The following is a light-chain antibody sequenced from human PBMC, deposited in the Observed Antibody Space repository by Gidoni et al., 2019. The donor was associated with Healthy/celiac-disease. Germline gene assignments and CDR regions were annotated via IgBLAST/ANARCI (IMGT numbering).Light chain of an antibody. Sequence: EIVFTQSPATLSLSPGERATLSCRASQNVSSYLAWYQQKPGQAPRILIYDASNRATGIPARCSGSGSGTDFTLTISSLEPEDFAVYYCQQRSNWPFTFGGGTKVEIK. CDR3: QQRSNWPFT. CDR2: DAS. CDR1: QNVSSY. J-gene: IGKJ4*01. V-gene: IGKV3-11*01.